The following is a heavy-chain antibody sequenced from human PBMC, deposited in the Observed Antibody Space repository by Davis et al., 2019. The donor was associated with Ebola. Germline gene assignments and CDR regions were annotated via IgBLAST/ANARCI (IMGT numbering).Heavy chain of an antibody. CDR1: GGSFSGYY. CDR3: AREEMTTVTTRWFDP. CDR2: INHSGST. D-gene: IGHD4-17*01. Sequence: PSETLSLTCAVYGGSFSGYYWSWIRQPPGKGLEWIGEINHSGSTNYNPSLKSRVTISVDTSKNQFSLKLSSVTAADTAVYYCAREEMTTVTTRWFDPWGQGTLVTVSS. J-gene: IGHJ5*02. V-gene: IGHV4-34*01.